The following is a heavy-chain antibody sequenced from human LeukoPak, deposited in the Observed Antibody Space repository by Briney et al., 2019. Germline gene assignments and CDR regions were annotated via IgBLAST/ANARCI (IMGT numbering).Heavy chain of an antibody. D-gene: IGHD4-17*01. J-gene: IGHJ6*02. CDR2: IYYSGST. CDR1: GGSISSGGYY. Sequence: SQTLSLTCTVSGGSISSGGYYWSWIRQPPGKGLEWIGYIYYSGSTYYNPSLKSRVTISVDTSKNQFSLKLSSVTAADTAVYYCARDFLGDIDYYYYGMDVWGQGTTVTVSS. CDR3: ARDFLGDIDYYYYGMDV. V-gene: IGHV4-30-4*08.